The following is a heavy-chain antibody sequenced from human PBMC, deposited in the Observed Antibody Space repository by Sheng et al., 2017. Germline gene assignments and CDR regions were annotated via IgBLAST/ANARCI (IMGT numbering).Heavy chain of an antibody. Sequence: QVQLQQWGAGLLKPSETLSLTCAVYGGSFSGYYWSWIRQPPGRGWSGLGKVNHSGSTNYNPSLKSRVTISVDTSKNQFSLKLSSVTAADTAVYYCARNDRSTRGLSYWGQGTLVTVSS. D-gene: IGHD1-1*01. V-gene: IGHV4-34*01. CDR1: GGSFSGYY. CDR2: VNHSGST. CDR3: ARNDRSTRGLSY. J-gene: IGHJ4*02.